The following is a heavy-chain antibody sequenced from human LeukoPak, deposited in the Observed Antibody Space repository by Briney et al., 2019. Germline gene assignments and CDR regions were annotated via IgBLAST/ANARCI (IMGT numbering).Heavy chain of an antibody. V-gene: IGHV4-38-2*01. J-gene: IGHJ4*02. Sequence: SETLSLTCAVSGYSISSGYYWGWIRQPPGKGLEWIGSIYHTGTTYYNPSLKCRVTISVDTSKNQFSLRLSSVTAADTAVYHCARGVGNWNYVPFDYWGQGTLVTVSS. CDR1: GYSISSGYY. CDR3: ARGVGNWNYVPFDY. D-gene: IGHD1-7*01. CDR2: IYHTGTT.